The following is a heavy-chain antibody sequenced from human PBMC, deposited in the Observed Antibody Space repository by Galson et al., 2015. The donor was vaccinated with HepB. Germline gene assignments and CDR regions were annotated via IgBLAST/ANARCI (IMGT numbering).Heavy chain of an antibody. D-gene: IGHD5-12*01. V-gene: IGHV1-18*01. Sequence: SVKVSCKASGYTFTSYGISWVRQAPGQGLGWMGWISAYNGNTNYAQKLQGRVTMTTDTSTSTAYMELRSLRSDDTAVYYCARAQTVRGYSGYDYLYWGQGTLVTVSS. CDR3: ARAQTVRGYSGYDYLY. CDR2: ISAYNGNT. CDR1: GYTFTSYG. J-gene: IGHJ4*02.